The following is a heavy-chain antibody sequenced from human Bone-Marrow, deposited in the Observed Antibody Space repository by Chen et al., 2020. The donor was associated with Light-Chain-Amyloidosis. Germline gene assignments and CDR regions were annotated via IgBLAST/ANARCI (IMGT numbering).Heavy chain of an antibody. D-gene: IGHD6-13*01. J-gene: IGHJ6*02. Sequence: QVQLVQSGAEVKKPGASVKVSCKASGYAFSNCGIHWVRQAPGQRLEWMGWISAGSGNTKYSQKFQGRVTITRDTSASTAYMYLSSLKSEDTAVFYCATAYHSSSYLKAWKYGMDVWGQGTTVTVSS. CDR3: ATAYHSSSYLKAWKYGMDV. CDR2: ISAGSGNT. CDR1: GYAFSNCG. V-gene: IGHV1-3*01.